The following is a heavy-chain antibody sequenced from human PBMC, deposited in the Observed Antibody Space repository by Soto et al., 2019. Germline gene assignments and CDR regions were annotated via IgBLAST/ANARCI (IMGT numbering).Heavy chain of an antibody. CDR2: ISAYNTNT. CDR1: GYTFTSYH. CDR3: ASDTPPTDY. J-gene: IGHJ4*02. Sequence: QVQLVQSGAEVKKPGASVKVSCKTSGYTFTSYHISWVRQAPGQGLEWMGWISAYNTNTNYAQKLQGRVTMTTDTLTSTAYLELWSLRSDDTAVYYCASDTPPTDYWGQGTLVTVSS. V-gene: IGHV1-18*01.